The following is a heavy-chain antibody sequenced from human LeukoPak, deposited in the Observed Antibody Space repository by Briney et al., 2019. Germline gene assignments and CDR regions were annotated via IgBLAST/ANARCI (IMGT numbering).Heavy chain of an antibody. D-gene: IGHD2-21*01. CDR1: GFTFSSYA. V-gene: IGHV3-23*01. CDR2: ISGSGNRT. J-gene: IGHJ4*02. Sequence: GGSLRLSCAASGFTFSSYAMSWLRQAPGKGLEWVSSISGSGNRTYYADSVKGRFTISRDNSKNTLFLQMNSLRAEDTAVYYCAKDFRIGYSAHFDYWGQGALVTVSS. CDR3: AKDFRIGYSAHFDY.